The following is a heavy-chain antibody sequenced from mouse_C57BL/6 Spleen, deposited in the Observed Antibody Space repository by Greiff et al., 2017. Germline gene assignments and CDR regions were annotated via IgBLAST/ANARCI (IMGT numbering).Heavy chain of an antibody. CDR2: INPNNGGT. CDR3: ARDGLRRYFDV. Sequence: EVKLQQSGPELVKPGASVKISCKASGYTFTDYYMNWVKQSHGKSLEWIGDINPNNGGTSYNQKFKGKATLTVDKSSSTAYMELRSLTSEDSAVYYCARDGLRRYFDVWGTGTTVTVSS. CDR1: GYTFTDYY. D-gene: IGHD2-2*01. V-gene: IGHV1-26*01. J-gene: IGHJ1*03.